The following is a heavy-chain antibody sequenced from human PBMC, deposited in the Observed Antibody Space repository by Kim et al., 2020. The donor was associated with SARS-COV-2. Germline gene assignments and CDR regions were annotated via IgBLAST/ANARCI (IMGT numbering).Heavy chain of an antibody. Sequence: ASVKVSCKASGYTFTSYGISWVRQAPGQGLEWMGWISAYNGNTNYAQKLQGRVTMTTDTSTSTAYMELRSLRSDDTAVYYCARVVQLEPQGAFDIWGQGTMVTVSS. CDR2: ISAYNGNT. CDR1: GYTFTSYG. D-gene: IGHD1-1*01. V-gene: IGHV1-18*04. J-gene: IGHJ3*02. CDR3: ARVVQLEPQGAFDI.